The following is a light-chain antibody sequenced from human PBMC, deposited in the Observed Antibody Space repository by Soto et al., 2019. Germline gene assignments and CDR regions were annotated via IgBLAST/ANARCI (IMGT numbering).Light chain of an antibody. CDR3: RQYNSYSSTWT. J-gene: IGKJ1*01. CDR1: QSISSW. Sequence: DIHMTQSPSTLSASVGDRVTITCRASQSISSWLAWYQQKPGKAPKLLIYKASSLESGVPSRFSGSGSGTEFTLTISSLQPDDFATYYCRQYNSYSSTWTFGQGTNVDIK. CDR2: KAS. V-gene: IGKV1-5*03.